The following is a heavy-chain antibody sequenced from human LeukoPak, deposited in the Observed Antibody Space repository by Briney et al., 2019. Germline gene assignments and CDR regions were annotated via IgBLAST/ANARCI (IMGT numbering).Heavy chain of an antibody. CDR2: ISWNRGSI. J-gene: IGHJ4*02. Sequence: GGSLRLSCAASGFTFDDYAMHWVRQAPGKGLEWVSGISWNRGSIGYADSVKGRFTISRDNAKNSLYLQMNSLRAEDTALYYCAISSSRLYYFDYWGQGTLVTVSS. V-gene: IGHV3-9*01. CDR3: AISSSRLYYFDY. D-gene: IGHD6-13*01. CDR1: GFTFDDYA.